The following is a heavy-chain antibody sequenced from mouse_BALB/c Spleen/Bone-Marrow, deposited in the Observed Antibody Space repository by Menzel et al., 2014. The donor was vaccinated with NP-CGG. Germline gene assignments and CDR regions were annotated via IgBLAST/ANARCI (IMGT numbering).Heavy chain of an antibody. CDR1: GYTFTNHH. J-gene: IGHJ2*01. D-gene: IGHD2-10*02. Sequence: VQLKESGAELVRPGASVKISRKAFGYTFTNHHIHWVKQRPGQGLDWIGYINPYNDYTSYNQKFKGKATLTVDKSSSTAYMELSSLTSEDSAVYYCASTSYGNYYFDYWGQGTTLTVSS. V-gene: IGHV1S45*01. CDR3: ASTSYGNYYFDY. CDR2: INPYNDYT.